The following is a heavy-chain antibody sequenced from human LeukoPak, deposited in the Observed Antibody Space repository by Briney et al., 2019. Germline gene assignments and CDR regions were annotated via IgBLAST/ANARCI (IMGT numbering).Heavy chain of an antibody. CDR2: LYLAGNT. CDR3: ARRGEYCSGGSCYWYYFDY. D-gene: IGHD2-15*01. J-gene: IGHJ4*02. Sequence: GGSLRLSCVASGLTIGSRYMNWVRQAPGKGLEWVSALYLAGNTYYADSVRGRFTISRDNAKNSLYLQMNSLRAEDTAVYYCARRGEYCSGGSCYWYYFDYWGQGTLVTVSS. CDR1: GLTIGSRY. V-gene: IGHV3-53*01.